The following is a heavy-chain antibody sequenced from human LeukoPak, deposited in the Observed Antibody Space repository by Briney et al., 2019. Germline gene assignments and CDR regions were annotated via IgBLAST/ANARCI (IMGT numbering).Heavy chain of an antibody. V-gene: IGHV5-51*01. J-gene: IGHJ5*02. CDR1: GYSFTSYW. Sequence: HGASLKISCKGSGYSFTSYWIGWVRQLPGKGLEWMGIIYPGDSDTRYSPSFQGQVTISADKSISTAYLQWSSLKASDTAMYYCARRGSVECSSSWCQWYWFDPWGQGTLVTVSS. CDR2: IYPGDSDT. D-gene: IGHD6-13*01. CDR3: ARRGSVECSSSWCQWYWFDP.